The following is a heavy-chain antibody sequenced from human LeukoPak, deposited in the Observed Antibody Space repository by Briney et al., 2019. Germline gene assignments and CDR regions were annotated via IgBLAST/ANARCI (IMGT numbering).Heavy chain of an antibody. D-gene: IGHD4-17*01. CDR2: IPYDGSDR. V-gene: IGHV3-30*02. J-gene: IGHJ4*02. CDR3: AKGLGDYDDFRLGF. Sequence: GGSLRLSCAASIFSFSTFGFHWVRQAPGKGLEWVAFIPYDGSDRYYADSVKGRFTVSRDNSKNTLYLHMNSLRVEDTAVYYCAKGLGDYDDFRLGFWGQGTLVTVSS. CDR1: IFSFSTFG.